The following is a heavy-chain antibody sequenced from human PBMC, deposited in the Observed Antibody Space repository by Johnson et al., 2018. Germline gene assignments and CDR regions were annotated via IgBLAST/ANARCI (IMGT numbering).Heavy chain of an antibody. J-gene: IGHJ6*02. V-gene: IGHV3-48*02. CDR3: ARDLFIVWERNRMDV. Sequence: VQLVQSGGGLVQPGGSXRLSCAVSGFTFSSHSMNWVRQAPGKGLEWVSSISSSSTTIYYADSVKGRFTISRDNAKNSLYLQMNSLRDEDTAVYYCARDLFIVWERNRMDVWGRGTTVTVSS. D-gene: IGHD3-16*01. CDR2: ISSSSTTI. CDR1: GFTFSSHS.